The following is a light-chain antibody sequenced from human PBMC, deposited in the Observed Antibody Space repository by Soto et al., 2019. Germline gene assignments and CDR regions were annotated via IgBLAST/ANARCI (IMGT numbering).Light chain of an antibody. CDR2: GNT. Sequence: QSVLTQPPSASGSPGQRVTISCSGSSSNIGADYHVHWYRQLPGTAPRLLIYGNTNRPSGVPGRFSGSKSGTSASLAITGLQAEAEGNYHCQPYDPPLRAYAFGSGPKVTVL. CDR3: QPYDPPLRAYA. CDR1: SSNIGADYH. J-gene: IGLJ1*01. V-gene: IGLV1-40*01.